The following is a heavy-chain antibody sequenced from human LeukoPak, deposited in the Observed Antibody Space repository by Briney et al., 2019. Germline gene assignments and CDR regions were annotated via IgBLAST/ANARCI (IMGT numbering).Heavy chain of an antibody. CDR2: TYYRSKWYN. CDR1: GDSVSSNSAA. CDR3: TRGGYNFWGGLYYYYMDV. J-gene: IGHJ6*03. V-gene: IGHV6-1*01. Sequence: SQTLSLTCAISGDSVSSNSAAWNWIRQSPSRGLEWLGRTYYRSKWYNDYAVSVKSRMTIIPDTSKNQFSLQLNPVTPEDTAVYYCTRGGYNFWGGLYYYYMDVWGKGTTVTVSS. D-gene: IGHD3-3*01.